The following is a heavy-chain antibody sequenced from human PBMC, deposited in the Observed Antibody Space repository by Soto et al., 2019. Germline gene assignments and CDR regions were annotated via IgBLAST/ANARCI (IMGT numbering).Heavy chain of an antibody. CDR1: GFTFSSYA. CDR3: ASVVVAANNDY. V-gene: IGHV3-30*14. Sequence: QVQLVESGGGVVQPGRSLRLSCAASGFTFSSYAMHWVRQAPGKGLEWVAVISYEGSNKYYADSVKGRFTISRDNSKNTLYLQMNSLRAEDTAVYYCASVVVAANNDYWGQGTLVTVSS. CDR2: ISYEGSNK. J-gene: IGHJ4*02. D-gene: IGHD2-15*01.